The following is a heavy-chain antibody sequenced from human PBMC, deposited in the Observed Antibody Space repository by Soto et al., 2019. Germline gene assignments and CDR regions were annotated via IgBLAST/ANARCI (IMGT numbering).Heavy chain of an antibody. CDR3: ARDLLRSWVPGPFDI. Sequence: SETLSLTCTVSGGSISSYYWSWIRQPPGKGLEWIGYIYYSGSTNYNPSLKSRVTISVDTSKNQFSLKLSSVTAADTAVYYCARDLLRSWVPGPFDIWGQGTMVT. D-gene: IGHD6-13*01. V-gene: IGHV4-59*01. CDR2: IYYSGST. J-gene: IGHJ3*02. CDR1: GGSISSYY.